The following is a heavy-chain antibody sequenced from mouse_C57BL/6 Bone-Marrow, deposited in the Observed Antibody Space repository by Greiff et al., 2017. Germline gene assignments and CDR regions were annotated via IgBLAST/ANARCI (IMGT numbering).Heavy chain of an antibody. CDR3: TTGILRFSY. D-gene: IGHD1-1*01. CDR1: GFNIKDDY. Sequence: QQSGAELVRPGASVKLSGTASGFNIKDDYMHWGKQRPEQGLEWIGWIDPENGDTEYASKVQGKATITADTSSNTAYLKLSSLTSEDTAVYYCTTGILRFSYCADGTLVTVSA. J-gene: IGHJ3*01. V-gene: IGHV14-4*01. CDR2: IDPENGDT.